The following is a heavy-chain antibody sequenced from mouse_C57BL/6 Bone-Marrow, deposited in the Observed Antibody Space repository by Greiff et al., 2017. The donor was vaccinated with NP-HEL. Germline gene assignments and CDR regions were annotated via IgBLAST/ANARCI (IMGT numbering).Heavy chain of an antibody. D-gene: IGHD1-1*01. V-gene: IGHV1-85*01. J-gene: IGHJ2*01. Sequence: VMLVESGPELVKPGASVKLSCKASGYTFTSYDINWVKQRPGQGLEWIGWIYPRDGSTKYNEKFKGKATLTVDTSSSTAYMELHSLTSEDSAVYFCVRLTTVVDFDYWGQGTTLTVSS. CDR1: GYTFTSYD. CDR2: IYPRDGST. CDR3: VRLTTVVDFDY.